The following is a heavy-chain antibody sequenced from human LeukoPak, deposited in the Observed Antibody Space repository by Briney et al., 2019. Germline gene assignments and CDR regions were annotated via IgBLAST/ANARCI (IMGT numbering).Heavy chain of an antibody. CDR3: ARSRHSEYHYDAGGYPLNWFDY. J-gene: IGHJ5*01. V-gene: IGHV4-59*01. CDR2: IYHSGTT. D-gene: IGHD3-22*01. CDR1: NGSISTYY. Sequence: PSETLSLTCTVSNGSISTYYWSWIRQPLGKGLEWIGHIYHSGTTIYNPTLKSRVAMSVDTSKNHFSLHLTSVTAADTAVYYCARSRHSEYHYDAGGYPLNWFDYWGQGTQVTVSA.